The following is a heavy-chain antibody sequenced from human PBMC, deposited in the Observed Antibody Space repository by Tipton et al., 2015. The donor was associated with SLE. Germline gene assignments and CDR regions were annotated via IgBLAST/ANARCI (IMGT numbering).Heavy chain of an antibody. CDR3: ARGLRPSTDFDY. D-gene: IGHD1-14*01. J-gene: IGHJ4*02. CDR1: GGSISSGSYY. CDR2: IYTSGST. V-gene: IGHV4-61*09. Sequence: TLSLTCTVSGGSISSGSYYWSWIRQPPGKGLEWIGYIYTSGSTNYNPSLKSRVTISVDTSKNQFSLKLSSVTAADTAVYYCARGLRPSTDFDYWGQGTLVTVSS.